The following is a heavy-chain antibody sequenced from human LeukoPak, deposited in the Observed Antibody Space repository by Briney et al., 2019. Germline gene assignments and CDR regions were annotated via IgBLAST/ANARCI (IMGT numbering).Heavy chain of an antibody. Sequence: SETLSLTCTVSGGSISSYYWSGIRQPPGKGLEWIGYIYYSGSTNYNPSLKSRVTISVDTSKNQFSLKLSSVTAADTAVYYCARQLWNYFDYWGQGTLVTVSS. CDR2: IYYSGST. CDR1: GGSISSYY. V-gene: IGHV4-59*08. D-gene: IGHD5-18*01. CDR3: ARQLWNYFDY. J-gene: IGHJ4*02.